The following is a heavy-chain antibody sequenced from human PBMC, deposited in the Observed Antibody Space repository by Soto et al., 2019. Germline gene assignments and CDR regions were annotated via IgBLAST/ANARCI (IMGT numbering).Heavy chain of an antibody. CDR2: ISGSSSYT. CDR3: ARDTSLGGWVVKDSDF. CDR1: GFRLNDYS. V-gene: IGHV3-21*01. Sequence: EVQLVESGGGLVKPGESLRLSCAASGFRLNDYSMNWVRQAPGKGLEWVSAISGSSSYTYYAASVKGRITISRDNVKNTLYLQTDSLIDKDTALYYCARDTSLGGWVVKDSDFWGQGTMVAVSS. D-gene: IGHD2-15*01. J-gene: IGHJ3*01.